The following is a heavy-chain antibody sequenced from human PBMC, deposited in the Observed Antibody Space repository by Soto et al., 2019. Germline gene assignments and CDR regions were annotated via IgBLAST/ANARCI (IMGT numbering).Heavy chain of an antibody. D-gene: IGHD6-19*01. CDR2: IYYSGST. CDR1: VGSISSSSYF. CDR3: ARRISSGYSPNWVDP. J-gene: IGHJ5*02. V-gene: IGHV4-39*01. Sequence: QQQLQESGPGLVKPSETLSLTCTVSVGSISSSSYFWAWIRQPPGKGLEWIGSIYYSGSTYYNPTLKSRITISADTSKNQLSLKLSSVTAADTAVYYCARRISSGYSPNWVDPWGQGTLVTVSS.